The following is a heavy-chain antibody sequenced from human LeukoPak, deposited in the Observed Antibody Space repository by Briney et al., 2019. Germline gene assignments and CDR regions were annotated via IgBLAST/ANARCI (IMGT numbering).Heavy chain of an antibody. Sequence: GGSLRLSCAASGFTFSSYSMNWVRQAPGKGLEWVSSISSSSSYIYYADSVKGRFTISRDNAKNSLYLQMNSLRAEDTAVYYCARDRESIAALNWFGPWGQGTLVTVSS. CDR2: ISSSSSYI. V-gene: IGHV3-21*01. J-gene: IGHJ5*02. CDR1: GFTFSSYS. D-gene: IGHD6-6*01. CDR3: ARDRESIAALNWFGP.